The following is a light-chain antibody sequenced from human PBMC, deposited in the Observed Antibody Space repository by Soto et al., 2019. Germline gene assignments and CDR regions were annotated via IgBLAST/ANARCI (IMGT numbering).Light chain of an antibody. Sequence: DIQMTQSPSSLSASVGDRVTITCQASQDISNYLNWYQQKPGKAPKLLIYDASNLETGVPSRFSGSGSGTDFTFTISSLQSEDFAVYYCQQYNNWPPLFGQGTKVEIK. J-gene: IGKJ1*01. CDR1: QDISNY. CDR3: QQYNNWPPL. CDR2: DAS. V-gene: IGKV1-33*01.